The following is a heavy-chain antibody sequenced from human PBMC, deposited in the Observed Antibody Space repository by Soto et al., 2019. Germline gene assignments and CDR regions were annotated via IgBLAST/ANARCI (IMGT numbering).Heavy chain of an antibody. CDR2: INPYNGNT. D-gene: IGHD6-19*01. CDR1: GDTFTSYG. Sequence: ASVKVSCKASGDTFTSYGISWVRQAPGQGLEWMAWINPYNGNTKYAEKFLGRVTVTTDTSTATAHMEVRSLTADDTAVFYCARVGVGLAVYRVRPYWVHGTPITVS. V-gene: IGHV1-18*01. J-gene: IGHJ4*01. CDR3: ARVGVGLAVYRVRPY.